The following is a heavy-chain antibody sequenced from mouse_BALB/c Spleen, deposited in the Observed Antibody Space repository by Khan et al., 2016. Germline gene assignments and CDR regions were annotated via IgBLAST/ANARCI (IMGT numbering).Heavy chain of an antibody. CDR2: ISSGGSYT. J-gene: IGHJ4*01. Sequence: EVELVESGGDLVKPGGSLKLSCAASGFTFSSYGMSWVRQTPDKRLEWVATISSGGSYTYYPDSVKGRFTISRDNAKNTLYLQMSSLKSEDTAMYYCARNYYDYDGYAMDYLGQGTSVTVSS. V-gene: IGHV5-6*01. D-gene: IGHD2-4*01. CDR3: ARNYYDYDGYAMDY. CDR1: GFTFSSYG.